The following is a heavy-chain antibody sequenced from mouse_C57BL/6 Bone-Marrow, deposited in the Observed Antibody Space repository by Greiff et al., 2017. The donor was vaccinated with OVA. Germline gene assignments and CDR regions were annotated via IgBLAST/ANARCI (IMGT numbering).Heavy chain of an antibody. CDR3: ARGAYYGSSLFDY. CDR1: GYTFTNYW. J-gene: IGHJ2*01. Sequence: VQLQQSGAELVRPGTSVKMSCKASGYTFTNYWIGWAKQRPGHGLEWIGDIYPGGGYTNYNEKFKGKATLTADKSSSTAYMQFSSLTSEDSAIYYCARGAYYGSSLFDYWGQGTTLTVSS. D-gene: IGHD1-1*01. V-gene: IGHV1-63*01. CDR2: IYPGGGYT.